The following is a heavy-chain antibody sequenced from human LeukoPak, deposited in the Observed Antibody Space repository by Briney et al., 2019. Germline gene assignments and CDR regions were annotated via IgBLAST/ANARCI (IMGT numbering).Heavy chain of an antibody. V-gene: IGHV3-23*01. CDR1: GFTFSSYA. D-gene: IGHD6-13*01. J-gene: IGHJ3*02. CDR3: ARGYSSSPRGAFDI. Sequence: GGSLRLSCAASGFTFSSYAMSWVRQAPGKGLEWVSAISGSGGSTYYADSVKGRFTISRDNAKNSLYLQMNSLRAEDTAVYYCARGYSSSPRGAFDIWGQGTMVTVSS. CDR2: ISGSGGST.